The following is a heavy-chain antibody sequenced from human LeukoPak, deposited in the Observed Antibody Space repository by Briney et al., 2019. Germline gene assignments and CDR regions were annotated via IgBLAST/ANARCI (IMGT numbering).Heavy chain of an antibody. Sequence: GGTLRLSCAASGFTFSNYGLSWVRQAPGKGLEWVSGITGSGGSTYYADSVKGRFTISRDNAKNSLYLQMNSLRAEDTAVYYCALLGAFDIWGQGTMVTVSS. V-gene: IGHV3-23*01. CDR2: ITGSGGST. CDR3: ALLGAFDI. J-gene: IGHJ3*02. CDR1: GFTFSNYG. D-gene: IGHD1-26*01.